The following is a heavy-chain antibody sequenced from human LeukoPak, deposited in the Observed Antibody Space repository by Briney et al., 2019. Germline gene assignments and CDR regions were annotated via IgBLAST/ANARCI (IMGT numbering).Heavy chain of an antibody. CDR1: GSIFTNYW. J-gene: IGHJ3*02. D-gene: IGHD3-16*01. CDR3: ARALRITFGGGRGAFDI. Sequence: GEPLQISCKGSGSIFTNYWISWVRQMPGKGLEWMGRIDPSDFYTNYSPSFQGHLTISADKSIRTAYLQWSSLEASDTAMYYCARALRITFGGGRGAFDIWGQGTMVTVSS. CDR2: IDPSDFYT. V-gene: IGHV5-10-1*01.